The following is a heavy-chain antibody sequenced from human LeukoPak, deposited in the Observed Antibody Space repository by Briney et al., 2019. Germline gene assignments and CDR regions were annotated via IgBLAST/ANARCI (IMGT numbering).Heavy chain of an antibody. CDR2: IYYSGST. D-gene: IGHD3-10*01. Sequence: PSETLSLTCTVSGYSISSGYYWGWIRQPPGKGLEWIGSIYYSGSTYYNPSLKSRVTISVDTSKNQFSLKLSSVTAADTAVYYCAGGSGSYYPLLGYWGQGTLVTVSS. J-gene: IGHJ4*02. V-gene: IGHV4-38-2*02. CDR3: AGGSGSYYPLLGY. CDR1: GYSISSGYY.